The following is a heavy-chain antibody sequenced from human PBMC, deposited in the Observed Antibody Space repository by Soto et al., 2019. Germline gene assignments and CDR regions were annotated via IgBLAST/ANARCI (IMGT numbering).Heavy chain of an antibody. D-gene: IGHD2-15*01. Sequence: QVQLVQSGAEVKKPGASVKVSCKASGYTFTSYGISWVRQAPGQGLEWMGWISAYNGNTNYAQKLQGRVTMTTDTSTSTAYMELRSLRSDDTAVYYCARAYCSGGSCYSGYYYGMDVCGQGTTVTVSS. V-gene: IGHV1-18*01. CDR3: ARAYCSGGSCYSGYYYGMDV. CDR1: GYTFTSYG. CDR2: ISAYNGNT. J-gene: IGHJ6*02.